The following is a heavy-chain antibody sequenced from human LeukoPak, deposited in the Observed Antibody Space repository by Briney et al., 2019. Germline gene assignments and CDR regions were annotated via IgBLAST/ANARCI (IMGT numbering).Heavy chain of an antibody. D-gene: IGHD3-3*01. Sequence: GGSLRLSCAASGFTFSDYYMSWIRQAPGKGLEWVSYISSSGSTIYYADSVKGRFTISRDNAKNSLYLQMNSLRAEDTAVYYCARVLRFLPHDAFDIWGQGTMVTVSS. CDR2: ISSSGSTI. J-gene: IGHJ3*02. CDR1: GFTFSDYY. V-gene: IGHV3-11*04. CDR3: ARVLRFLPHDAFDI.